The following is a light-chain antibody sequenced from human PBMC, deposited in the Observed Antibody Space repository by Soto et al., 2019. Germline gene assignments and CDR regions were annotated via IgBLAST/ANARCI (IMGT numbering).Light chain of an antibody. CDR3: LQYHNLWA. CDR1: QNIYYN. Sequence: IVMTQSPATLSVSPGESATLSCRASQNIYYNVAWYQHRPGQAPRLLIYRASTRATGVPARFSGSGSGTEFTLTISSLQSEDFIVYSCLQYHNLWAFGQGTKVEI. CDR2: RAS. V-gene: IGKV3-15*01. J-gene: IGKJ1*01.